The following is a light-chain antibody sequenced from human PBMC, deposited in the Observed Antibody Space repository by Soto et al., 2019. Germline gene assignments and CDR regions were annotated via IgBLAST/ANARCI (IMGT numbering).Light chain of an antibody. CDR1: QSVSSD. CDR2: GAS. J-gene: IGKJ4*01. CDR3: QRYNNWPLT. Sequence: EIVMTQSPATLSVSPGERATLSCRASQSVSSDLAWYEQKPGQAPRLLIYGASTRATGIPARFSGSGSGTEFTLTISSLQSEDFAVYYCQRYNNWPLTFGGGTKVEN. V-gene: IGKV3-15*01.